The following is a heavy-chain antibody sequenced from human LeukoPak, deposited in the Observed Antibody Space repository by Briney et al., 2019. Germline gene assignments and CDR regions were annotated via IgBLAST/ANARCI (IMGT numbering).Heavy chain of an antibody. J-gene: IGHJ5*02. CDR3: ARDLVGLNYDFWSGPKDGFDP. CDR1: GYSISSGYY. D-gene: IGHD3-3*01. CDR2: IYHSGST. V-gene: IGHV4-38-2*02. Sequence: SETLSLTCTVSGYSISSGYYWGWIRQPPGKGLEWIGSIYHSGSTYYNPSLKSRVTISVDTSKNQFSLKLSSVTAADTAVYYCARDLVGLNYDFWSGPKDGFDPWGQGTLVTVSS.